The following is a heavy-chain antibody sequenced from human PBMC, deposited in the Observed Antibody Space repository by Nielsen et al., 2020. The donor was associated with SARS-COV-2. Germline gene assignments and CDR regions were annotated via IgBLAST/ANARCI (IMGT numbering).Heavy chain of an antibody. CDR2: MWYHGGDE. V-gene: IGHV3-33*03. CDR1: GFTLSSYG. CDR3: AKHRWGHFYDSIDY. J-gene: IGHJ4*02. Sequence: GESLKISCEASGFTLSSYGMHWVRQPPGKGLEWVAHMWYHGGDENYADSVRGRFTISRDHSKNTVYLQMSSLRAEDTAVYYCAKHRWGHFYDSIDYWGQGNLVTVSS. D-gene: IGHD3-22*01.